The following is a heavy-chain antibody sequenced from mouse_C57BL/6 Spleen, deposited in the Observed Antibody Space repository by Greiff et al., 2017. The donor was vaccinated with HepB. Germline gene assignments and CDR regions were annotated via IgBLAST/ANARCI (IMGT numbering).Heavy chain of an antibody. J-gene: IGHJ4*01. Sequence: EVKLEESGEGLVKPGGSLKLSCAASGFTFSSYAMSWVRQTPEKRLEWVAYISSGGDYIYYADTVKGRFTISRDNARNTLYLQMSSLKSEDTAMYYCTKTGTRVYAMDYWGQGTSVTVSS. D-gene: IGHD4-1*01. CDR2: ISSGGDYI. CDR1: GFTFSSYA. CDR3: TKTGTRVYAMDY. V-gene: IGHV5-9-1*02.